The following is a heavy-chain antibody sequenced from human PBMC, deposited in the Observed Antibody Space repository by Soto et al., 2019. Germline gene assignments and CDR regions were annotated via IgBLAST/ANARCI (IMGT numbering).Heavy chain of an antibody. CDR3: ARGRRLRYFSHYYMDV. Sequence: GSLRLSCAASGFTFSSYGMHWVRQAPGKGLEWVAVIWYDGSNKYYADSVKGRFTISRDNSKNTLYLQMNSLRAEDTAVYYCARGRRLRYFSHYYMDVWGKGTTVTVSS. D-gene: IGHD3-9*01. CDR1: GFTFSSYG. CDR2: IWYDGSNK. J-gene: IGHJ6*03. V-gene: IGHV3-33*01.